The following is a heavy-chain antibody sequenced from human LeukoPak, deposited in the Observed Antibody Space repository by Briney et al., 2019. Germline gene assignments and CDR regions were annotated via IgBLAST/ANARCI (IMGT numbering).Heavy chain of an antibody. CDR3: ASPDHDAFDI. CDR2: IYYCGST. V-gene: IGHV4-59*01. J-gene: IGHJ3*02. CDR1: GGSISSYY. Sequence: PAETLSLTCTVSGGSISSYYWSWIRQPPGKGLEWIGYIYYCGSTNYNPSLKSGVTISVDTSKNQFSLKLSSVTAADTAVYYCASPDHDAFDIWGQGTMVTVSS.